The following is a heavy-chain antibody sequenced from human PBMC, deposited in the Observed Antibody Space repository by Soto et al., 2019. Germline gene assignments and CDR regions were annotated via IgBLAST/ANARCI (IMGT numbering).Heavy chain of an antibody. D-gene: IGHD6-13*01. CDR2: ISAYNGNT. J-gene: IGHJ4*02. Sequence: GASVKVSCKASGGTFSSYAISWVRQAPGQGLEWVGWISAYNGNTNYAQKLQGRVTMTTDTSTSTAYMELRSLRSDDTAVYYCARVLGVYNGIAAQDYFDYWGQGTLVTVSS. CDR1: GGTFSSYA. CDR3: ARVLGVYNGIAAQDYFDY. V-gene: IGHV1-18*01.